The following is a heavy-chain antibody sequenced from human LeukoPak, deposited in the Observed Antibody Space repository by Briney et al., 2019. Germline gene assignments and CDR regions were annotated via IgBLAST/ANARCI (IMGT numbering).Heavy chain of an antibody. D-gene: IGHD6-13*01. V-gene: IGHV1-69*05. Sequence: GASGKVSFKASAGTFSSYAISRGRQAPGQGLEWMGRIIPIFGTANYAQKFQGRVTITTDESTSTAYMELSSLRSEDTAVYYCARGEAAAGSDYWGQGTLVTVSS. CDR1: AGTFSSYA. CDR3: ARGEAAAGSDY. CDR2: IIPIFGTA. J-gene: IGHJ4*02.